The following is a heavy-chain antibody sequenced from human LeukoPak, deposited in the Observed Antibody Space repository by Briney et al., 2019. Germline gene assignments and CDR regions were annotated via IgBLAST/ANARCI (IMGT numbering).Heavy chain of an antibody. Sequence: TTSETLSLTCTVSGGSISSYYWSWIRQPPGKGLEWIGYIYYSGSTNYNPSLKGRVTISVDTSKNQFSLKLSSVTAADTAVYYCARDYYDSSGSIRFDYWGQGTLVTVSS. D-gene: IGHD3-22*01. CDR2: IYYSGST. J-gene: IGHJ4*02. CDR3: ARDYYDSSGSIRFDY. V-gene: IGHV4-59*01. CDR1: GGSISSYY.